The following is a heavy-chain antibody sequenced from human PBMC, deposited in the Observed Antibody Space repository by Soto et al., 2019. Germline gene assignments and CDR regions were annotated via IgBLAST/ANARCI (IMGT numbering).Heavy chain of an antibody. D-gene: IGHD4-17*01. CDR2: IDPSDSYT. CDR3: ARLNDYGASRYYYYGMDV. J-gene: IGHJ6*02. V-gene: IGHV5-10-1*01. Sequence: PGESLKISCKGSGYSFTSYWISWVRQMPGKGLEWRGRIDPSDSYTNYSPSFQGHVTISADKSISTAYLQWSRLKASETAMYYCARLNDYGASRYYYYGMDVWGQGTTVTVSS. CDR1: GYSFTSYW.